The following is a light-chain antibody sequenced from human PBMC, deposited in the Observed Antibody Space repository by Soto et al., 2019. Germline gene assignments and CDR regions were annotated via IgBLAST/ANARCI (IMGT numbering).Light chain of an antibody. J-gene: IGKJ1*01. V-gene: IGKV3-15*01. CDR2: GAS. CDR3: QQYNNWPRT. CDR1: ESVTTTY. Sequence: EIVLTQSPGTLSLSPGERATLSCRASESVTTTYFAWYQHKPGQAPRLLIYGASTRATGIPARFSGSGSGTDFTLTISSLQSEDFAVYYCQQYNNWPRTFGQGTKVDIK.